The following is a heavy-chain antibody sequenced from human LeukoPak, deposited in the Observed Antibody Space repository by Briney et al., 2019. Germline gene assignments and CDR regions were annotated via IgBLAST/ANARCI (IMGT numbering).Heavy chain of an antibody. D-gene: IGHD5-24*01. CDR2: IHHSGST. J-gene: IGHJ4*02. CDR3: ARSRGWLQSHPLGY. Sequence: SETLSLTCAVYGGSFSGYYWSWIRQPPGKGLEWIGEIHHSGSTNYNPSLKSRLTISVDTSKNQSSLKLSSVTTADTAVYYCARSRGWLQSHPLGYWGQGTLVTVSS. CDR1: GGSFSGYY. V-gene: IGHV4-34*01.